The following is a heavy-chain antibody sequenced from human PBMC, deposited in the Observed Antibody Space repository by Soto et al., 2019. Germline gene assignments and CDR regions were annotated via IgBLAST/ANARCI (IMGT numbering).Heavy chain of an antibody. J-gene: IGHJ4*02. CDR2: ISYDGSNK. D-gene: IGHD3-3*01. V-gene: IGHV3-30*18. Sequence: QVQLVESGGGVVQPGRSLRLSCAASGFTFSSYGMHWVRQAPGKGLEWVAVISYDGSNKYYADSVKGRFTISRDNSKNTLYLQMNSLRAEDTAVYYCAKDSDYDFWSGPQGHYFDYWGQGTLVTVSS. CDR3: AKDSDYDFWSGPQGHYFDY. CDR1: GFTFSSYG.